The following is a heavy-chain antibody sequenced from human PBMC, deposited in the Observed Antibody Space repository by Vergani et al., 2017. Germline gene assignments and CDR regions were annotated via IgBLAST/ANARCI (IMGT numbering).Heavy chain of an antibody. Sequence: QVKLQESGPGLVKPSETLALTCTVSGASVNSYYWSWIRQPPGKGLEWMGYVSFRGDTLYDPSVKGRLTIPLNTSSNQFSLYLTSVTAADTAGYCCGGSRICYGAGSPDFWGQGTLVTVSS. CDR1: GASVNSYY. D-gene: IGHD3-10*01. J-gene: IGHJ4*02. CDR2: VSFRGDT. V-gene: IGHV4-59*02. CDR3: GGSRICYGAGSPDF.